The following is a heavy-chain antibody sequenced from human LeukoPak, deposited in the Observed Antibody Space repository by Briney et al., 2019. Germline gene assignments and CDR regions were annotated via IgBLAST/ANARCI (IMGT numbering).Heavy chain of an antibody. D-gene: IGHD2-15*01. V-gene: IGHV1-8*01. CDR3: QLVVDGTLYDY. Sequence: GASVKVSCKASGYTFTSYDINWVRQDTGQGLEWMGWMNPNSGNTGYAQKFPGRVTMTRNTSISTAYMELSSLRSEDTAVYYCQLVVDGTLYDYWGQGTLVTVSS. J-gene: IGHJ4*02. CDR2: MNPNSGNT. CDR1: GYTFTSYD.